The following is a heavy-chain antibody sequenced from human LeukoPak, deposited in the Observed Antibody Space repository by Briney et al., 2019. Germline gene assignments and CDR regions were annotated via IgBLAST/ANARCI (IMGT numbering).Heavy chain of an antibody. CDR2: ISSSSSYI. D-gene: IGHD5-24*01. Sequence: GGSLRLSCAASGFTFSSYSMNWVRQAPGKGLEWVSSISSSSSYIYYADSVKGRFTISRDNAKNLLYLQMNSLRAEDTAVYYCARDRDGYNPGDWGQGTLVTVSS. V-gene: IGHV3-21*01. J-gene: IGHJ4*02. CDR3: ARDRDGYNPGD. CDR1: GFTFSSYS.